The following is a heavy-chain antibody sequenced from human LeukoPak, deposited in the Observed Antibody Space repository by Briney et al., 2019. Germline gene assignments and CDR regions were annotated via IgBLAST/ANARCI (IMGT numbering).Heavy chain of an antibody. V-gene: IGHV4-59*01. CDR2: ITSSGYT. J-gene: IGHJ6*02. CDR3: ARDFGYSTAGDHYYGMDV. CDR1: GGSINYY. Sequence: SETLSLTCTVSGGSINYYWSWIRQSPGKGLEWIGYITSSGYTNCNPSLRSRVTISLDTSKMQFSLRLSSVTAADTAVYFCARDFGYSTAGDHYYGMDVWGQGTTVSVSS. D-gene: IGHD5-12*01.